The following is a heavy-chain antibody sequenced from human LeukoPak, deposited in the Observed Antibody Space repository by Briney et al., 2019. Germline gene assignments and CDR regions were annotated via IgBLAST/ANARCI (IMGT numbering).Heavy chain of an antibody. V-gene: IGHV3-23*01. CDR3: AKDPSVVVTATLDY. Sequence: GGSLRLSCAASGFTFSSYAMSWVRQAPGKGLEWVSAISGSGGSTSYADPVRGRFTIARDNSKNTLYLQMNSLRAEDTAVYYCAKDPSVVVTATLDYWGQGTLVTVSS. D-gene: IGHD2-21*02. CDR2: ISGSGGST. CDR1: GFTFSSYA. J-gene: IGHJ4*02.